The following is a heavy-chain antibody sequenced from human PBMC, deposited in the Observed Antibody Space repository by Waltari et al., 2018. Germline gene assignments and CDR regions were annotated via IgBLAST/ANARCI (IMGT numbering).Heavy chain of an antibody. CDR2: INPESGSP. Sequence: QVQLVQCGAEVRKPGASVKVSCEASGYTVTDYYIHWVRPAPGQGLEWLGWINPESGSPNSAQRFQGRLTMTRDTSTSTAYMELSRLRSDDTALYYCARGTRTWYFDLWGRGTLVTVSS. J-gene: IGHJ2*01. D-gene: IGHD1-7*01. CDR1: GYTVTDYY. CDR3: ARGTRTWYFDL. V-gene: IGHV1-2*02.